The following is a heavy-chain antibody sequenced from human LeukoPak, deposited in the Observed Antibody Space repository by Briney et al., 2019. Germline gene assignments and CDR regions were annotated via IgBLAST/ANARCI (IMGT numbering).Heavy chain of an antibody. CDR1: GDIVSSNSAA. CDR3: ARATIAAAGPYFDY. Sequence: SQTLSLTCAISGDIVSSNSAAWNWIRQSPSRGLEWQGRTYYRSKWYNDYAVSVRSRITINPDTSKNQSSLQLNSVTPEDTAVYYCARATIAAAGPYFDYWGQGTLVTVSS. CDR2: TYYRSKWYN. J-gene: IGHJ4*02. V-gene: IGHV6-1*01. D-gene: IGHD6-13*01.